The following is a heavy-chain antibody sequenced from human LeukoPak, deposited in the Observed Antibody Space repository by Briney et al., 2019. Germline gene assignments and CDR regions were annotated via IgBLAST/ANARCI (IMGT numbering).Heavy chain of an antibody. CDR2: ISAYNGNT. CDR3: ARVRDGYNLPTFYHYYYMDV. D-gene: IGHD5-24*01. V-gene: IGHV1-18*01. J-gene: IGHJ6*03. CDR1: GYTFTNYN. Sequence: ASVRVSCKASGYTFTNYNITWVRQAPGQGLEWMGWISAYNGNTNYAQKLQGRVTMTTEKSTTTAYMELRSLRFDDTAVYYCARVRDGYNLPTFYHYYYMDVWGKGTTVTVSS.